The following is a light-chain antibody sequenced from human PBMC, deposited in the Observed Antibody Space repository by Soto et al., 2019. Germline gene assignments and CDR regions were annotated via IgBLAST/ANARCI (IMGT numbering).Light chain of an antibody. CDR3: QQYGSSPRT. CDR1: HSVSSS. J-gene: IGKJ1*01. V-gene: IGKV3-15*01. CDR2: GAS. Sequence: EIVMTQSPATLSASPGERATLSCRASHSVSSSLAWYQQKPGQAPRLLISGASTRAAGIPARFSGSGSGTEFTLIISSLQSEDSAVYYCQQYGSSPRTFGQGTKVDIK.